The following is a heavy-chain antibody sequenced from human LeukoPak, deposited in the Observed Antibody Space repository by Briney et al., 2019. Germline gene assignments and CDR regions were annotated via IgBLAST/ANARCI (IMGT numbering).Heavy chain of an antibody. D-gene: IGHD2-8*01. Sequence: SETLSLTCTVSGYSISSGYYWGWIRQPPGKGLEWIGSIYHSGSTYYNPSLKSRVTISVDTSKNQFSLKLSSVTAADTAVYYCARATALYSTYDAFDIWGQGTMVTVSS. CDR3: ARATALYSTYDAFDI. J-gene: IGHJ3*02. V-gene: IGHV4-38-2*02. CDR2: IYHSGST. CDR1: GYSISSGYY.